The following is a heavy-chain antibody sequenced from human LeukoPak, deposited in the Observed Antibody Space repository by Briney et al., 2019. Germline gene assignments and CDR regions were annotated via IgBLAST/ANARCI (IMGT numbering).Heavy chain of an antibody. CDR1: GFTVSSNF. V-gene: IGHV3-53*01. J-gene: IGHJ4*02. CDR2: IYSRGGT. D-gene: IGHD3-22*01. Sequence: GGSLRLSCAASGFTVSSNFMSWVRQAPGKGLECVSVIYSRGGTYYADSVQGRFTISRDASKNTLFLPMNSLRADDTAVYYCARKTDSSGSGDYWGQGTLVTVSS. CDR3: ARKTDSSGSGDY.